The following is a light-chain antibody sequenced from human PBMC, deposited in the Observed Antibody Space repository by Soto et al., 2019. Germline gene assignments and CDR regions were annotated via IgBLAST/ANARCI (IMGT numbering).Light chain of an antibody. CDR2: DAS. CDR1: QSVSTY. V-gene: IGKV3-11*01. CDR3: QQRSIWPPIT. J-gene: IGKJ5*01. Sequence: EIVLTQSPATLSLSPGERATLSCRASQSVSTYLAWYQQKPGQAPRLLIYDASNRATGIPPRFSGSGSGTDFTLTISSLEPEEFAVYYCQQRSIWPPITFGQGTRLDIK.